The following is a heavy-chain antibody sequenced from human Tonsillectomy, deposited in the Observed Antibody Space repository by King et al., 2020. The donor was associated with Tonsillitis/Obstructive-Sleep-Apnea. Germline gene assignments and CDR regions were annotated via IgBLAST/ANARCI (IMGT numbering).Heavy chain of an antibody. J-gene: IGHJ6*03. CDR3: TRAPVIVVPAAIVIVDYYYYYYMDV. CDR2: IRSKAYGGTT. D-gene: IGHD2-2*01. V-gene: IGHV3-49*04. CDR1: GFTFGDYA. Sequence: VQLVESGGGLVQPGRSLRLSCTASGFTFGDYAMSWVRQAPGKGREGVGFIRSKAYGGTTEYAASVKGRFTIARDDSKSIAYLQMNSLKTEDTAVYYCTRAPVIVVPAAIVIVDYYYYYYMDVWGKGTTVTVSS.